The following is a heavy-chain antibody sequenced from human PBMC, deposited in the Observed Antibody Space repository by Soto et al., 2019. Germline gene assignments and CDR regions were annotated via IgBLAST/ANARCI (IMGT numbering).Heavy chain of an antibody. Sequence: SETLSLTCTVSGGPVRDAYSYWTWIRQPPGKGLEWMGYLSYTGSTYYNPSLRNRASISVDESSNHLSLRLSSVTAADTAVYYCARELEGGVFDIWGRGTLVTVS. CDR2: LSYTGST. J-gene: IGHJ3*02. D-gene: IGHD2-8*02. CDR1: GGPVRDAYSY. V-gene: IGHV4-30-4*01. CDR3: ARELEGGVFDI.